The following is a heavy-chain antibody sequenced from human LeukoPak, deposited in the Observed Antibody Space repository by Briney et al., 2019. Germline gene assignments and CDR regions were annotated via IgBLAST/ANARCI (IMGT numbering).Heavy chain of an antibody. CDR1: GYTFTSYG. J-gene: IGHJ3*02. V-gene: IGHV1-18*01. CDR2: ISAYNGNT. CDR3: ARVSPWELPPRSRFDM. D-gene: IGHD1-26*01. Sequence: ASVKVSCKASGYTFTSYGISWLRQAPGQGLEWMAWISAYNGNTKFAQKVQGRVSLTTDTSTSTAYMELRSLRSDDTAVYYCARVSPWELPPRSRFDMWGQGTMVTVSS.